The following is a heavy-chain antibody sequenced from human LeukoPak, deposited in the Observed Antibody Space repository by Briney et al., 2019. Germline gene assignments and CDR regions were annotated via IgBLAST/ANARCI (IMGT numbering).Heavy chain of an antibody. V-gene: IGHV3-30*04. D-gene: IGHD5-24*01. Sequence: TGGSLRLSCAASEFTFSSYAMHWVRQAPGRGLEWVAVISYDGGHKYYTDSVRGRFSVSRDNSKKMLFLQMNSLRVEDTAVYYCSRGKQFVSDYWGQGTLVSVSS. CDR2: ISYDGGHK. CDR3: SRGKQFVSDY. J-gene: IGHJ4*02. CDR1: EFTFSSYA.